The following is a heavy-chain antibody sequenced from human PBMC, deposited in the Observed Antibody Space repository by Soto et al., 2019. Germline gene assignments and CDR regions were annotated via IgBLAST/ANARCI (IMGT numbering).Heavy chain of an antibody. CDR3: ARRAPYYDFWSGYYPTYYYYYYMDV. Sequence: PSETLSLTCTVSGGSISSYYWSWIRQPPGKGLEWIGYIYYSGSTNYNPSLKSRVTISVDTSKNQFSLKLSSVTAADTAVYYCARRAPYYDFWSGYYPTYYYYYYMDVWGKGTTVTVSS. V-gene: IGHV4-59*01. CDR1: GGSISSYY. CDR2: IYYSGST. D-gene: IGHD3-3*01. J-gene: IGHJ6*03.